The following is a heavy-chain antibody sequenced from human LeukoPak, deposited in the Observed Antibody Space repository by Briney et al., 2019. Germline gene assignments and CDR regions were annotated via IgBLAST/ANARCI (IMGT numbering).Heavy chain of an antibody. V-gene: IGHV3-7*01. CDR3: ARDGVDYWAFDI. Sequence: PGGSLRLSCAASGITFSTYWMNWVRQAPGKGLEWVANINQDGTEKYYVDSVKGRFTISRDNAKNSLFLQMNSLRAEDTAVYYCARDGVDYWAFDIWGQGTMVTVSS. D-gene: IGHD4-11*01. CDR2: INQDGTEK. CDR1: GITFSTYW. J-gene: IGHJ3*02.